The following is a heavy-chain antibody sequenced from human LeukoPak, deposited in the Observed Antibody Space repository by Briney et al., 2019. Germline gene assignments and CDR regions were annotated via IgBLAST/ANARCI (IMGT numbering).Heavy chain of an antibody. CDR3: VRSLPGTLLRGYGMDV. V-gene: IGHV5-51*01. Sequence: PGESLTISCKTSGYTFTSYWSGWVRQTPGKGLECMGVIFSRDSDVRYSPSFQGQVTISADKSTNTAYLHWGSLKASDSAMYYCVRSLPGTLLRGYGMDVWGPGTTVTVS. J-gene: IGHJ6*02. D-gene: IGHD3-10*01. CDR1: GYTFTSYW. CDR2: IFSRDSDV.